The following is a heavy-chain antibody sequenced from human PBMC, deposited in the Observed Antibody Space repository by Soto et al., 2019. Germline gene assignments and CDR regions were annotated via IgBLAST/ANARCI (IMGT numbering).Heavy chain of an antibody. CDR1: GGTFSSYV. D-gene: IGHD6-13*01. Sequence: SVKVSCKASGGTFSSYVISWVRQAPGQGLEWMGGIIPIFGTANYAQKFQGRVTITADKSTSTAYMELSSLISEDTAVYYCARVARIAAAGPDLNWFDPWGQGTLVTVSS. CDR2: IIPIFGTA. CDR3: ARVARIAAAGPDLNWFDP. V-gene: IGHV1-69*06. J-gene: IGHJ5*02.